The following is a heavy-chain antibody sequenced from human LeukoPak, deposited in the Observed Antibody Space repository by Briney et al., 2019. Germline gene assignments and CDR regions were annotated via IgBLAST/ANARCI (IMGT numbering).Heavy chain of an antibody. V-gene: IGHV1-8*01. CDR3: ARGLHSDS. J-gene: IGHJ4*02. Sequence: TSVKVSCKASGYIFSNYDINWVRQAPGHGLEWMGWMNPNSGRRVYAQKFQGRVTMTRNSSINTAYMELTSLRSDDRAVYYCARGLHSDSWGQGTLVTVSS. CDR2: MNPNSGRR. CDR1: GYIFSNYD.